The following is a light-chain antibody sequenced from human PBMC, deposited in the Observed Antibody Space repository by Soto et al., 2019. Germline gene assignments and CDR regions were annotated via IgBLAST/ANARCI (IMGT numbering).Light chain of an antibody. CDR3: SSSTGSGTLI. V-gene: IGLV2-14*01. CDR1: SSDVGGYNC. CDR2: EVT. J-gene: IGLJ2*01. Sequence: QSVLTQPASVSGSPGQSITISCTGTSSDVGGYNCVYWYQQQPGKAPKLMVYEVTNRPSGVSYRFSGSKSGNTASLTISGLQAEDEADYFCSSSTGSGTLIFGGGTKLTVL.